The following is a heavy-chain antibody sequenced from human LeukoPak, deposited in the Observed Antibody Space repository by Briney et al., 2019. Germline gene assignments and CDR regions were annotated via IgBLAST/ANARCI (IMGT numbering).Heavy chain of an antibody. Sequence: GASVKVSCKASGYTFTSYGISWVRQAPGQGLECMGWISGYTGDTKYAQILQGRFTVTTDTSTSTAYMELRSLTYDDTAVYYCARAGYCGDGGCRGGSAFDVWGQGKMVTVSS. CDR2: ISGYTGDT. J-gene: IGHJ3*01. D-gene: IGHD2-15*01. CDR1: GYTFTSYG. CDR3: ARAGYCGDGGCRGGSAFDV. V-gene: IGHV1-18*01.